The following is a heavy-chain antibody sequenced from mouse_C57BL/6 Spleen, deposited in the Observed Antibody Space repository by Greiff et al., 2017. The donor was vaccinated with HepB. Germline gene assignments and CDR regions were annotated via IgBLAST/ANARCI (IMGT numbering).Heavy chain of an antibody. Sequence: EVKLVESGPGLVKPSQSLSLTCSVTGYSITSGYYWNWIRQFPGNKLEWMGYISYDGSNNYNPSLKNRISITRDTSKNQFFLKLNSVTTEDTATYYCARTITTVLYWYFDVWGTGTTVTVSS. CDR3: ARTITTVLYWYFDV. CDR2: ISYDGSN. V-gene: IGHV3-6*01. J-gene: IGHJ1*03. D-gene: IGHD1-1*01. CDR1: GYSITSGYY.